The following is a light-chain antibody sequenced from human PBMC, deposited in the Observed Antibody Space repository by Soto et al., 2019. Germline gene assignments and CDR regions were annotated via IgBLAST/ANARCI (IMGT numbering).Light chain of an antibody. Sequence: DIQLTPSPSFLSASVGDRVTITCRASQSISNYVNWYQQKVGKSPKLLISAATTLQGGVSARFSGSGAGTDFTLIISALELEDLATYYCQQGHSVPWTFGQGTTVDIK. J-gene: IGKJ1*01. CDR1: QSISNY. V-gene: IGKV1-39*01. CDR2: AAT. CDR3: QQGHSVPWT.